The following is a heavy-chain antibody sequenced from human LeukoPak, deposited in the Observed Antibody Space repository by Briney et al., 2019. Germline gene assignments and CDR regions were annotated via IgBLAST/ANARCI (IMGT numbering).Heavy chain of an antibody. J-gene: IGHJ4*02. CDR2: IYYSGST. Sequence: SETLSLTCTVSGGSISSSSYYWGWIRQPPGKGLEWIGSIYYSGSTYYNPSLKSRVTISVDTSKNQFSLKLSSVTAADTAVYYCARNRGDTVVLFWSWGQGTLVTVSS. D-gene: IGHD2-15*01. V-gene: IGHV4-39*01. CDR1: GGSISSSSYY. CDR3: ARNRGDTVVLFWS.